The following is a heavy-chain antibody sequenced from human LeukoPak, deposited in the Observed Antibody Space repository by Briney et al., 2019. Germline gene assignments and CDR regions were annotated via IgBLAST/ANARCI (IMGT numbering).Heavy chain of an antibody. V-gene: IGHV3-30*03. J-gene: IGHJ5*01. CDR2: VSFDGLKK. D-gene: IGHD4-17*01. Sequence: PGGSQRLSCAASGIIFSDFGMHWVRQAPGKGLEWLAVVSFDGLKKDYADSVRGRFTISKDNSKNMVYLQMNGLSAEDTAVYYCARDDTAVTTTLDSWGQGTLVAVSS. CDR3: ARDDTAVTTTLDS. CDR1: GIIFSDFG.